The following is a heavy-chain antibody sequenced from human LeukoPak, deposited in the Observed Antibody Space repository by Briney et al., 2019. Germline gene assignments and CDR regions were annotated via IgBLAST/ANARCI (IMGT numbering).Heavy chain of an antibody. Sequence: SETLSLTCAVYGGSFSGYYWSWIRQPPGKGLEWIGEINHSGSTNYNPSLKSRVTISVDTSKNQFSLKLSSVTAADTAVYYCARQPTRYCSSTSCYVDYWGQGTLVTVSS. CDR3: ARQPTRYCSSTSCYVDY. CDR2: INHSGST. J-gene: IGHJ4*02. V-gene: IGHV4-34*01. CDR1: GGSFSGYY. D-gene: IGHD2-2*01.